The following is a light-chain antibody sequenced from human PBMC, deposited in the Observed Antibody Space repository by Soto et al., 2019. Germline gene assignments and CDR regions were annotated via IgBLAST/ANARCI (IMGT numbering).Light chain of an antibody. CDR3: QQRTNWPIT. V-gene: IGKV3-11*01. CDR1: QSVSSN. Sequence: DIVMTQSPATLSVSPGERATLSCRASQSVSSNLAWYQQKPGQAPRLLIYDASNRATGIPARFSGSGSGTDFTLTISSLAPEDVAVYYCQQRTNWPITFGQGTRLEIK. J-gene: IGKJ5*01. CDR2: DAS.